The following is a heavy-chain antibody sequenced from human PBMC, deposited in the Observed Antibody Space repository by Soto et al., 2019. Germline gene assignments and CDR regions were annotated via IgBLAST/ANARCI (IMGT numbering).Heavy chain of an antibody. CDR2: ISYDGSNK. V-gene: IGHV3-30*03. Sequence: QVQLVESGGGVVQPGRSLRLSCAASGFTFSSYGMHWVRQAPGKGLEWVAVISYDGSNKYYADSVKGRFTISRDNSKNTVYLQMNSLRGEDTAVYYWAGRPYSSSWTYYYHGMDVWCQGTTVTVSS. CDR3: AGRPYSSSWTYYYHGMDV. D-gene: IGHD6-13*01. J-gene: IGHJ6*02. CDR1: GFTFSSYG.